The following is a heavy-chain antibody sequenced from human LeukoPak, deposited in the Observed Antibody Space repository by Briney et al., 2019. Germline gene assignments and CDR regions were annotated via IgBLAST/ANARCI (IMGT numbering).Heavy chain of an antibody. CDR3: TRRDNWAI. Sequence: GGSLRLSCAASGFTFSGSAMHWVRQASGKGLEWVGRIRGKANSYATAYAASVKGRFTISRDDSKNTAYLQMNSLKTEDTAVYYCTRRDNWAIWGQGTLVTVSA. CDR2: IRGKANSYAT. V-gene: IGHV3-73*01. CDR1: GFTFSGSA. J-gene: IGHJ4*02. D-gene: IGHD1-20*01.